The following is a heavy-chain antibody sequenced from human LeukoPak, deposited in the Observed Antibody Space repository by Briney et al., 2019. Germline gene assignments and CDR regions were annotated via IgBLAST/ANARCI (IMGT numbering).Heavy chain of an antibody. V-gene: IGHV3-74*01. CDR2: INSDGSGA. D-gene: IGHD6-19*01. J-gene: IGHJ3*02. Sequence: PGGALILFCAAAGFTFISYCICWFRQAPGGGLVWFSRINSDGSGAVYADSVKYRFTISRDNAKNTLFLQMNSLRVEDTAVYYCARGGLPAGLDIWGQGTMVTVST. CDR1: GFTFISYC. CDR3: ARGGLPAGLDI.